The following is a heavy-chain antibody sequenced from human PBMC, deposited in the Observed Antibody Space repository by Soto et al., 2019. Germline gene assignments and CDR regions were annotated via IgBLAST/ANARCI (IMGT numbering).Heavy chain of an antibody. Sequence: ASVKVSCKASGYTFTSYGISWVRQAPGQGLEWMGWISAYNGKTNYAQKHQGRVNMTTDTSTSTEYKEQRNLKSDDTAVYYCARTYRYYDILTGYLKTPFDYWG. V-gene: IGHV1-18*01. D-gene: IGHD3-9*01. J-gene: IGHJ4*01. CDR1: GYTFTSYG. CDR2: ISAYNGKT. CDR3: ARTYRYYDILTGYLKTPFDY.